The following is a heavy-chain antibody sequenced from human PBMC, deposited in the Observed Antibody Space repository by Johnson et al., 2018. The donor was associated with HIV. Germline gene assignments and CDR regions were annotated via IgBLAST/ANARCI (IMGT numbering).Heavy chain of an antibody. D-gene: IGHD3-22*01. CDR3: AGSMGYSSGYYSPYGADAFDI. J-gene: IGHJ3*02. CDR2: IGTAGDT. CDR1: GFTVSSNY. V-gene: IGHV3-13*04. Sequence: VQLVESGGGLVQPGGSLRLSCAAFGFTVSSNYMSWVRQAPGKGLEWVSAIGTAGDTYYPGSVKGRFTISRDNAKNSLYLQMNSLRAEDPAVYYCAGSMGYSSGYYSPYGADAFDIWGQGTMVTVSS.